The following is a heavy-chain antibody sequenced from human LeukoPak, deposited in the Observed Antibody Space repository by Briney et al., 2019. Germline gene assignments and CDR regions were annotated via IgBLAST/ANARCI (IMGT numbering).Heavy chain of an antibody. D-gene: IGHD2-15*01. J-gene: IGHJ5*02. CDR3: AQDIVGAGWFDP. CDR2: IYYSGST. V-gene: IGHV4-39*07. Sequence: SETLSLTCTVSGGSISSSSYYWGWIRQPPGKGLEWIGSIYYSGSTYYNPSLKSRVTISVDTSKNQFSLKLSSVTAADTAVYYCAQDIVGAGWFDPWGQGTLVTVSS. CDR1: GGSISSSSYY.